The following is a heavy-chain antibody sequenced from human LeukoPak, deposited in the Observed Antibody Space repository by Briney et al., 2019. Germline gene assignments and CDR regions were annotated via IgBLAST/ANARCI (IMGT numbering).Heavy chain of an antibody. CDR1: GGTYSSYA. D-gene: IGHD5-18*01. V-gene: IGHV1-69*05. CDR3: ARGVLDTAMEGAFDI. Sequence: ASVKVSCKASGGTYSSYAISWVRQAPGQGLEWMGRIIPIFGTANYAQKFQGRVTITTDESTSTAYMELSSLRSEDTAVYYCARGVLDTAMEGAFDIWGQGTMVTVSS. J-gene: IGHJ3*02. CDR2: IIPIFGTA.